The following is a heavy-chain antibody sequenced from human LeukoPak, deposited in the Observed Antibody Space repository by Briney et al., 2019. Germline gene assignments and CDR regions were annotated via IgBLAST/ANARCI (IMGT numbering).Heavy chain of an antibody. Sequence: GGSLRLSCAASGFTFSRYWMHWVRQAPGKGLVWVSRINSDGSSTSYADSVKGRFTISRDNAKNTLYLQMNSLRAEDTAVYYCARGQMVRGANNWFDPWGQGTLVTVSS. D-gene: IGHD3-10*01. CDR3: ARGQMVRGANNWFDP. V-gene: IGHV3-74*01. CDR1: GFTFSRYW. J-gene: IGHJ5*02. CDR2: INSDGSST.